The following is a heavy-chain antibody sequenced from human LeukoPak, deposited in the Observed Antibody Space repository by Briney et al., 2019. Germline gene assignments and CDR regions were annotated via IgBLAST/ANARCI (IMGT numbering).Heavy chain of an antibody. V-gene: IGHV4-4*07. CDR3: ASSVEMATIRFDY. CDR1: GRHISSYY. Sequence: SDTLSHTRTVSGRHISSYYWRWLRQPAAKGLEWMGRIYTSGSTNYNPSLKSRVTMSVDTSNNQFSLKLRSVTAAVTAVYYCASSVEMATIRFDYWGRGTLVTVSS. D-gene: IGHD5-24*01. CDR2: IYTSGST. J-gene: IGHJ4*02.